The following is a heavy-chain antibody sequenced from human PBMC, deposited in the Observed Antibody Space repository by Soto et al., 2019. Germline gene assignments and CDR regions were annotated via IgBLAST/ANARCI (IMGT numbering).Heavy chain of an antibody. V-gene: IGHV3-23*01. J-gene: IGHJ5*02. Sequence: QLLQSGGGLVQPGGSLTLSCXASGXTFGTTXMXWVRQAPGEGLEWVSTIDGSGGITYYADSVKGRFTISRDNSRNTVYLQMNSLRGDDTALYYCVKNSGWFNTWGQGALVTVSS. CDR3: VKNSGWFNT. D-gene: IGHD3-10*01. CDR2: IDGSGGIT. CDR1: GXTFGTTX.